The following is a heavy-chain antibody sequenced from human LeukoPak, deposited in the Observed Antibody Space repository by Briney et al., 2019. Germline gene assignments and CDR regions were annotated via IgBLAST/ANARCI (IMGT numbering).Heavy chain of an antibody. CDR3: AKGSSDSWYSALEY. D-gene: IGHD3-22*01. J-gene: IGHJ4*02. CDR1: GFTFSSYA. V-gene: IGHV3-23*01. CDR2: ISASNGNT. Sequence: PGGSLRLSCAGSGFTFSSYAMTWVRQAPGKGLKWVSGISASNGNTYHADSVKGRFTISRDNSKGTLYLQMNSLRVEDTAVYYCAKGSSDSWYSALEYWGQGTVVTVSS.